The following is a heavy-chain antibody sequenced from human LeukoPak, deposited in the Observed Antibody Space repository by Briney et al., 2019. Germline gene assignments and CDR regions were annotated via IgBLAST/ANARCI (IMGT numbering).Heavy chain of an antibody. Sequence: SLRLSCTASESTFDHAMHWVRQTPGKGLEWVSGIGWNSARTGYADSVKGRFTISRDNAKNSLYLQMNSLRAEDTALYYCAKDLDSGSYYVFDYWGQGTLVTVSS. CDR3: AKDLDSGSYYVFDY. D-gene: IGHD1-26*01. J-gene: IGHJ4*02. CDR2: IGWNSART. V-gene: IGHV3-9*01. CDR1: ESTFDHA.